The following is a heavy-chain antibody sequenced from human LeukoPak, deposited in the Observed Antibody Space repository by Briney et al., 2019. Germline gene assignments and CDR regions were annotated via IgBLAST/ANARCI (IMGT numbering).Heavy chain of an antibody. CDR1: GFTFSSYS. J-gene: IGHJ4*02. CDR2: ISSSSSYI. V-gene: IGHV3-21*01. Sequence: GGSLRLPCAASGFTFSSYSMNWVRQAPGKGLEWVSSISSSSSYIYYADSVKGRFTISRDNAKNSLYLQMNSLRAEDTAVYYCARDTAARRPFDYWGQGTLVTVSS. CDR3: ARDTAARRPFDY. D-gene: IGHD6-6*01.